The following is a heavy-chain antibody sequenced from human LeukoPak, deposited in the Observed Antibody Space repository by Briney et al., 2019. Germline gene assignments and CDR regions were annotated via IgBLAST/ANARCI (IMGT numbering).Heavy chain of an antibody. D-gene: IGHD3-10*01. CDR2: IYYSGCT. V-gene: IGHV4-59*11. CDR1: VGSISSHY. CDR3: ARGRMVLNWFDH. Sequence: PSDTLSLTCTDSVGSISSHYLIWIRQPPAKGREWMGYIYYSGCTNYNPSLKSRVTISVDTSKNQFSLKLSSVTAADTAVYYCARGRMVLNWFDHWGQGTLVTVSS. J-gene: IGHJ5*02.